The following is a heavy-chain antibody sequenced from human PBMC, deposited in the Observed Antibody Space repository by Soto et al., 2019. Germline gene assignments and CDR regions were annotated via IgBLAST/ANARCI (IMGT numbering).Heavy chain of an antibody. V-gene: IGHV3-74*01. Sequence: LRLSCAASGFTFSTYWMHWVRQAPGTGLVWVSRINCDGSSTSYADSVKGRFTISRDNAKNTLYLQMNSLRAEDTAVYYCAREAVYSGYDEWGQGTLVTVLL. CDR2: INCDGSST. CDR1: GFTFSTYW. D-gene: IGHD5-12*01. CDR3: AREAVYSGYDE. J-gene: IGHJ4*02.